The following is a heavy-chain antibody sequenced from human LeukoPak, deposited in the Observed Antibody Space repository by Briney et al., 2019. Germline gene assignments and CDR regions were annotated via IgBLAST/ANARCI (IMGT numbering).Heavy chain of an antibody. V-gene: IGHV4-34*01. D-gene: IGHD6-19*01. CDR2: INHSGST. J-gene: IGHJ4*02. CDR3: ARVYSSGWYGLIDY. CDR1: GGSISGYY. Sequence: SETLSLTCTVSGGSISGYYWSWIRQPPGKGLEWIGEINHSGSTNYNPSLKSRVTISVDTSKNQFSLKLSSVTAADTAVYYCARVYSSGWYGLIDYWGQGTLVTVSS.